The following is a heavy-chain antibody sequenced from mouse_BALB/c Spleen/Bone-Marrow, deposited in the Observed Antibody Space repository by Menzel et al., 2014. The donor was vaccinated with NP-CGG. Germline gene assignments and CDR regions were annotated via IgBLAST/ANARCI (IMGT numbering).Heavy chain of an antibody. V-gene: IGHV1-7*01. CDR3: ATGTYCFDY. CDR2: INPSTGYT. J-gene: IGHJ2*01. D-gene: IGHD4-1*01. Sequence: VQLQQSGAELAKPGASVKMSCKASGYTFTSYCMHWVKQRPGQGLEWIGYINPSTGYTEYNQKFKDKATLTADKSSSTAYMQLSSLSSEDSAVYYCATGTYCFDYWGQGTPLTVSS. CDR1: GYTFTSYC.